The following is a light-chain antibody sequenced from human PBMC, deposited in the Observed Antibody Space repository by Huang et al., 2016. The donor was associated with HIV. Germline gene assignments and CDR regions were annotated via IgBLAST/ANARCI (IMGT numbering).Light chain of an antibody. CDR3: QQHHSWLT. CDR1: QSISNH. Sequence: IVLTQSPATLSWYLGERVTLSCRASQSISNHLDWYQHRPGQAPRLLIYDASNRVAGVPARCSGSGYGTDFTLTISSLEPEDFALYYCQQHHSWLTFGGGTKLEVK. V-gene: IGKV3-11*01. CDR2: DAS. J-gene: IGKJ4*01.